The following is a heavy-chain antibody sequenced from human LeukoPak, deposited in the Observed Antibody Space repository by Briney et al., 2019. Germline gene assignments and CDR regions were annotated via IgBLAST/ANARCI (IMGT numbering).Heavy chain of an antibody. J-gene: IGHJ1*01. CDR3: VRIRSTSGYSDL. CDR2: LFGNGRT. D-gene: IGHD3/OR15-3a*01. CDR1: GFTVGSNY. Sequence: GGSLRLSCAASGFTVGSNYMNWVRQAPGKGLEWVSILFGNGRTYNADSVKGRLTISRDNSKNTLFLQINNRRTEDAAVYYCVRIRSTSGYSDLWGQGTLVTVSS. V-gene: IGHV3-66*02.